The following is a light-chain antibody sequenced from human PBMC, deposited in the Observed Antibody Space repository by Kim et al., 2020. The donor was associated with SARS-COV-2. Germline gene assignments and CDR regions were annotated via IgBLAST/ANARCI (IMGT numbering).Light chain of an antibody. CDR3: QSYDIGLGGWRL. CDR1: SSNLGAGHD. Sequence: QSVLTQPPSVSGAPGQRVTISCTGSSSNLGAGHDVHWYQQRPGTAPKLLIFGNNNRPSGVPDRFSGSKSGTSASLAITGLQVDDEADYYCQSYDIGLGGWRLFGGGTKVTVL. V-gene: IGLV1-40*01. CDR2: GNN. J-gene: IGLJ2*01.